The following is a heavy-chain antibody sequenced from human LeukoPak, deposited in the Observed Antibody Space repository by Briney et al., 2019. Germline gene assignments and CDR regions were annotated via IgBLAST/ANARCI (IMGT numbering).Heavy chain of an antibody. CDR3: ARDRESYGSGSPGAFDI. CDR1: GGSLSSGGYY. V-gene: IGHV4-31*03. CDR2: IYYSGST. J-gene: IGHJ3*02. Sequence: SETLSLTCTVSGGSLSSGGYYWSWIRQHPGKGLEWIGYIYYSGSTYYNPSLKSRVTISVDTSKNQFSLKLSSVTAADTAVYYCARDRESYGSGSPGAFDIWGQGTMVTVSS. D-gene: IGHD3-10*01.